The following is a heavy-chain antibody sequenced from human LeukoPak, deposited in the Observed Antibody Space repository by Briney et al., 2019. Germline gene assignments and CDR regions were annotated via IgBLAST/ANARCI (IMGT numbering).Heavy chain of an antibody. V-gene: IGHV3-23*01. Sequence: PGGSLRLSCTASGFTFNSYAMNWVRQAPGKGLEWVSTIRGSGGSTYTADSVKGRFIISRDNSKNTLFLEMSSLRTEDTAVYYCAKGSGAYGHPTSPLFDFWGQGTLVTVSS. CDR1: GFTFNSYA. D-gene: IGHD3-3*01. J-gene: IGHJ4*02. CDR3: AKGSGAYGHPTSPLFDF. CDR2: IRGSGGST.